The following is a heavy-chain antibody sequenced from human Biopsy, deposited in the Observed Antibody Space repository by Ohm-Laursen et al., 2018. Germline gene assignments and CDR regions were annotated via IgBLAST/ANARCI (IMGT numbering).Heavy chain of an antibody. J-gene: IGHJ4*02. CDR2: IWYDGNNK. Sequence: SLRLSCTASASPFSSYGLHWVRQPPAKGLEWGAFIWYDGNNKYNADSVKGRFTISRDNSENTLYLQMNSLRDEDTAVYYCAREPVRANYVDYWGQGTLVTVSS. D-gene: IGHD3-10*01. CDR3: AREPVRANYVDY. CDR1: ASPFSSYG. V-gene: IGHV3-33*01.